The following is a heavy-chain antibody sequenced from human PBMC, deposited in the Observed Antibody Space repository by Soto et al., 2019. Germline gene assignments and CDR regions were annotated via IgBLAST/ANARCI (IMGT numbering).Heavy chain of an antibody. V-gene: IGHV3-33*01. CDR3: ARVPAPGDAFDI. CDR2: IWYDGSNK. Sequence: AGSLRLSCAASGFTFSSYGMHWVRQAPGKGLEWVAVIWYDGSNKYYADSVKGRFTISRDNSKNTLYLQMNSLRAEDTAVYYCARVPAPGDAFDIWGQETMVTVSS. J-gene: IGHJ3*02. CDR1: GFTFSSYG.